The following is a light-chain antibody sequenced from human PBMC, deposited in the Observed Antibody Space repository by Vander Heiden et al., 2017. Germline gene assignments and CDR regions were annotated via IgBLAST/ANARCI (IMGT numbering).Light chain of an antibody. Sequence: EIVMTQSPATLSLSPGERATLSCRASQGVGDNLAWYQQKPGQAPRLLIYGASTRDSGVPARISGSGYGTEFTLTITSRQSEDFAVYFCQQNNSWPPLTFGGGTKVEIK. V-gene: IGKV3-15*01. CDR1: QGVGDN. J-gene: IGKJ4*01. CDR3: QQNNSWPPLT. CDR2: GAS.